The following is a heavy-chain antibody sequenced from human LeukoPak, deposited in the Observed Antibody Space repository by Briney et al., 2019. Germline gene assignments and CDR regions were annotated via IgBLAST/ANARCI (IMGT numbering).Heavy chain of an antibody. CDR3: AIMHGYYDGSGYWVQ. J-gene: IGHJ4*02. CDR2: ITTSGGST. D-gene: IGHD3-22*01. CDR1: GFTFSSYA. V-gene: IGHV3-23*01. Sequence: PGGSLRLSCAASGFTFSSYAMCWVRQAPGKGLEWVSFITTSGGSTSYADSVKGRFTISRDNPRNTLYMRMNSLRDEDTAVYYCAIMHGYYDGSGYWVQWGQGTLVTVSS.